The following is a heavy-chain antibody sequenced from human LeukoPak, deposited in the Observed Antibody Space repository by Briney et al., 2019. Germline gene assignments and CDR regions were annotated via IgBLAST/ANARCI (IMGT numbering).Heavy chain of an antibody. Sequence: GSLRLSCAASGFTFSNYWMSWVRPAPGKGLEWVANIKQDGSETYYVDSVKGRFTISRDNAKNSLYLQMNSLRAEDTAVYYCARLAKYYYGSGSSDAFDIWGQGTVVTVSS. J-gene: IGHJ3*02. V-gene: IGHV3-7*03. CDR1: GFTFSNYW. CDR3: ARLAKYYYGSGSSDAFDI. D-gene: IGHD3-10*01. CDR2: IKQDGSET.